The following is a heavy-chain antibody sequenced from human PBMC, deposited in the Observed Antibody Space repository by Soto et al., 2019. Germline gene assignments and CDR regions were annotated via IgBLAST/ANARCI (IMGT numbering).Heavy chain of an antibody. D-gene: IGHD2-2*01. CDR3: ARDPGLGGTRYCSSTSCSYYYYYGMDV. CDR2: ISAYNGNT. CDR1: GYTFTSYG. V-gene: IGHV1-18*01. Sequence: GASVKVSCKASGYTFTSYGISWVRQAPGQGLEWMGWISAYNGNTNYAQKLQGRVTMTTDTSTSTAYMELRSLRSDDTAVYYCARDPGLGGTRYCSSTSCSYYYYYGMDVWGQGTTVTVSS. J-gene: IGHJ6*02.